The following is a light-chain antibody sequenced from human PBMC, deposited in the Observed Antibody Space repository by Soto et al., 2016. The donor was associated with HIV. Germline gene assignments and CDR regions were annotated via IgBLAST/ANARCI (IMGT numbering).Light chain of an antibody. CDR1: NIGSKS. Sequence: SYELTQPPSVSVAPGKTARFTCGGNNIGSKSVHWCQQKPGQAPVLVVYDDSDRPSGIPERFSGSNSGNTATLTISRVEAGDEADYYCQVWDSSSDHWVFGGGTKLTVL. CDR2: DDS. CDR3: QVWDSSSDHWV. J-gene: IGLJ3*02. V-gene: IGLV3-21*03.